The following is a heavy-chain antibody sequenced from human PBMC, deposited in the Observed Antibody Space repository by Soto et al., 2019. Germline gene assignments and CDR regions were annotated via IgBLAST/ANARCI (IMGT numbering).Heavy chain of an antibody. CDR2: ISSTGSKT. CDR1: GFSMSNHA. Sequence: PGGSLRRSCVVSGFSMSNHALTWVRQAPGKGLEWVSSISSTGSKTYYADSIKGRFTISRDNSKNTVFLQMNSLRPDDMAFYFCAREPKPFMTGYYDLWGQGTLVTVSS. J-gene: IGHJ4*02. V-gene: IGHV3-23*01. CDR3: AREPKPFMTGYYDL. D-gene: IGHD3-9*01.